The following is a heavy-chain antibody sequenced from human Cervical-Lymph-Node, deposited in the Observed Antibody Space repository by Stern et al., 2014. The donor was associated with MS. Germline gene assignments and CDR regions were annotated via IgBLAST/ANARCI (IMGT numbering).Heavy chain of an antibody. D-gene: IGHD3-10*01. J-gene: IGHJ4*02. Sequence: QVQLVQSGAEVKKPGASVKVSCKASGYTFTSYGISWVRQAPGQGLEWMGWLNPYHGNTKYAQKLPGRVTMTTDTSTSTDYIELRSLRSDDTAVYYCARDHQWFGEFHSDYWGQGTLVTVSS. V-gene: IGHV1-18*01. CDR3: ARDHQWFGEFHSDY. CDR1: GYTFTSYG. CDR2: LNPYHGNT.